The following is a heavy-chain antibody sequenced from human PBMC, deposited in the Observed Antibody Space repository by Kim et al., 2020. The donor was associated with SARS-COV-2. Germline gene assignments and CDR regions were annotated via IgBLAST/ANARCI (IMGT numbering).Heavy chain of an antibody. CDR3: ARASATYYYYYYGMDV. CDR2: IWYDGSNK. V-gene: IGHV3-33*01. CDR1: GFTFSSYG. D-gene: IGHD2-15*01. Sequence: GGSLRLSCAASGFTFSSYGMHWVRQAPGKGLEWVSVIWYDGSNKYYADSVKGRFTISRDNSKNTLYLQMNSLRAEDTAVYYCARASATYYYYYYGMDVWGQGTTVPVSS. J-gene: IGHJ6*02.